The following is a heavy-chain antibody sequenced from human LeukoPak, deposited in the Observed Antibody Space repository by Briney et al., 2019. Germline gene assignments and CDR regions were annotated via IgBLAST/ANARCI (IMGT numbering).Heavy chain of an antibody. CDR2: IWYVGSNK. CDR1: GFTFSSYG. Sequence: GGSLRLSCAASGFTFSSYGMPWVRQAPGKGLEWVAVIWYVGSNKYYADSVKGRFTIPRDNSKNTLYLQMNSLRAEDTAVYYCARDPEYYDILTGYQYGMDVWGQGTTVTVSS. V-gene: IGHV3-33*01. CDR3: ARDPEYYDILTGYQYGMDV. D-gene: IGHD3-9*01. J-gene: IGHJ6*02.